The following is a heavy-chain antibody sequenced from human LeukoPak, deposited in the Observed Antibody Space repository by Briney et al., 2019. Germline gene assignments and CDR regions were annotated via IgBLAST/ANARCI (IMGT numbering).Heavy chain of an antibody. CDR3: ARGIQLWSNFDY. J-gene: IGHJ4*02. Sequence: SETLSLTCAVYGGSFSGYYWSWIRQPPGKGLEWIGEINHSGSTNYNPSLKSRVTISVDTSKNQFSLKLSSVTAADTAVYYCARGIQLWSNFDYWGQGTLVTVSS. CDR1: GGSFSGYY. V-gene: IGHV4-34*01. CDR2: INHSGST. D-gene: IGHD5-18*01.